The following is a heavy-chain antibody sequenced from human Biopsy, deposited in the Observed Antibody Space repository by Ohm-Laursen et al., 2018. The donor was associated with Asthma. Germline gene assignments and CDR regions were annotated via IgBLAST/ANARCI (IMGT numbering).Heavy chain of an antibody. Sequence: PSETLSLTCTVSGGSISSGAYYWSWVRQPPGRGLEWIGYIYFSGNTNYNPSLKSRATISIDTSKNHFSLKLTSVTAADTAVYYCARGSGSSLSYPDAFDIWGQGTMVTVSS. J-gene: IGHJ3*02. CDR3: ARGSGSSLSYPDAFDI. V-gene: IGHV4-61*03. CDR1: GGSISSGAYY. CDR2: IYFSGNT. D-gene: IGHD2-2*01.